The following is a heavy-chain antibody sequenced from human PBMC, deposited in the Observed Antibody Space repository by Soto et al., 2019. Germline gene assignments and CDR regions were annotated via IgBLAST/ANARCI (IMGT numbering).Heavy chain of an antibody. V-gene: IGHV1-69*01. CDR1: GGTFSSYS. Sequence: QVQLVQSGAEVKKPGSSVKVSCKASGGTFSSYSINWVRQAPGQGLEWMGETIPIFGTANYAQKFQVRVTITADESTSTAYMELSSLRSEDTAVYYCARDGGRHSGGIDYWGQGTLVTVSS. D-gene: IGHD1-26*01. CDR2: TIPIFGTA. CDR3: ARDGGRHSGGIDY. J-gene: IGHJ4*02.